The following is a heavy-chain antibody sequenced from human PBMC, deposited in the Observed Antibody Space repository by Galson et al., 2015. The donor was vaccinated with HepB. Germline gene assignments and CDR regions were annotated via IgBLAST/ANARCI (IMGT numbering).Heavy chain of an antibody. CDR3: HHHSVNAGRAFDI. Sequence: SVKVSCKASGYTFTSYYMHWVRQAPGQGLEWMGVIKPSGGSTSYAQKFQGRVTMTRDTSTIKVYMELSSLRSEDTAVYYCHHHSVNAGRAFDIWGQGTMVTVSS. V-gene: IGHV1-46*01. CDR2: IKPSGGST. J-gene: IGHJ3*02. CDR1: GYTFTSYY. D-gene: IGHD1-14*01.